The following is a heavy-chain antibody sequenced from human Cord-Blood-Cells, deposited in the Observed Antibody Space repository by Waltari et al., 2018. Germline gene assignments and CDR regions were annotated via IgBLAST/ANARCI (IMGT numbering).Heavy chain of an antibody. J-gene: IGHJ5*02. CDR1: GGTFSSYA. CDR2: FIPIFGTA. CDR3: ARCLYCSGGSCYGRWFDP. V-gene: IGHV1-69*01. Sequence: QVQLVQSGAEVKKPGSSVKVSCKASGGTFSSYAISWVRQAPGQGLEWMGGFIPIFGTANYAEKFQGRVTITADESTSRAYMELSSLRSEDTAVYYCARCLYCSGGSCYGRWFDPWGQGTLVTVSS. D-gene: IGHD2-15*01.